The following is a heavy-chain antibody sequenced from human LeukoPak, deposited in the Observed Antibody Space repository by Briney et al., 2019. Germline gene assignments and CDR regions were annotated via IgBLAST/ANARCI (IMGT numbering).Heavy chain of an antibody. Sequence: SETLSLTCAVYGGSFSGYYWSWIRQPPGKGLEWIGEINHSGSTNYNPSLKSRVTISVDTSKNQFSLKLSSVTAADTAVYYCARGAGGATEVYYFGYWGQGTLVTVSS. CDR3: ARGAGGATEVYYFGY. D-gene: IGHD1-26*01. CDR2: INHSGST. J-gene: IGHJ4*02. V-gene: IGHV4-34*01. CDR1: GGSFSGYY.